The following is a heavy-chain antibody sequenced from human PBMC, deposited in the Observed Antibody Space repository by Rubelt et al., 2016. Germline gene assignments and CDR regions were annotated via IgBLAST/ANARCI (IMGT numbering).Heavy chain of an antibody. J-gene: IGHJ4*02. CDR2: INAGNGNT. V-gene: IGHV1-3*01. CDR3: ARGDIVVVVAASNPLDY. Sequence: QVQLVQSGAEVKKPGASVKVSCKASGYTFTSYAMHWVRQAPGQRLEWMGWINAGNGNTKYSQKFQGRVTITRETSASTAYMELSSLRSEDTAVYYCARGDIVVVVAASNPLDYWGQGTLVTVSS. CDR1: GYTFTSYA. D-gene: IGHD2-15*01.